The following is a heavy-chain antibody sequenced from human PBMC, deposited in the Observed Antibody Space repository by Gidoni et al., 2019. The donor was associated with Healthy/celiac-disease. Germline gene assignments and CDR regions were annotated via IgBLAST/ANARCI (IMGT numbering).Heavy chain of an antibody. CDR3: ARIDYYSGGSCYSQID. J-gene: IGHJ4*02. D-gene: IGHD2-15*01. CDR1: GGTFSSYA. Sequence: QVQLVQSGAEVKKPGSSVKVSCKASGGTFSSYAISWVRQAPGQGLEWMGRIIPILGIANYAQKFQGRVTITADKSTSTAYMELSSLRSEDTAVYYCARIDYYSGGSCYSQIDWGQGTLVTVSS. V-gene: IGHV1-69*04. CDR2: IIPILGIA.